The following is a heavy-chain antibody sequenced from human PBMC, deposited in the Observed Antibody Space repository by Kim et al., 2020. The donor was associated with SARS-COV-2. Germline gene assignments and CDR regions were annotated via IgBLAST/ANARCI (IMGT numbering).Heavy chain of an antibody. J-gene: IGHJ6*02. D-gene: IGHD3-10*01. V-gene: IGHV3-66*01. CDR2: IYSGGST. CDR3: ARDSGSGSYYNLYYGMDV. Sequence: GGSLRLSCAASGFTVSSNYMSWVRQAPGKGLEWVSVIYSGGSTYYADSVKGRFTISRDNSKDTLYLQMNSLRAEDTAVYYCARDSGSGSYYNLYYGMDVWGQGTTVTVSS. CDR1: GFTVSSNY.